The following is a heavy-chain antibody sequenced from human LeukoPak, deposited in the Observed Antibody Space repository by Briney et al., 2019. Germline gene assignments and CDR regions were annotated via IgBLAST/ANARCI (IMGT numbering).Heavy chain of an antibody. CDR3: AKDVWDIVVVVGATFDY. D-gene: IGHD2-15*01. Sequence: GGSLRLSCAASGFTFSSYSMNWVRQAPGKGLEWVSSISSSSSYIYYADSVKGRFTISRDNAKNSLYLQMNSLRAEDTAVYYCAKDVWDIVVVVGATFDYWGQGTLVTVSS. J-gene: IGHJ4*02. CDR2: ISSSSSYI. CDR1: GFTFSSYS. V-gene: IGHV3-21*04.